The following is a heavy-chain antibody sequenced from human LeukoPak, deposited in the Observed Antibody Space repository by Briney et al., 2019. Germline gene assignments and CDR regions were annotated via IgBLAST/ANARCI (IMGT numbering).Heavy chain of an antibody. CDR1: GYTFTGYY. Sequence: ASEKVSCKASGYTFTGYYMHWVRQAPGQGLEWMGWINPNSGGTNYAQKFQGRVTMTRDTSISTAYMELSRLRSDDTAVYYCAREYYYDSSGFDYWGQGTLVTVSS. V-gene: IGHV1-2*02. CDR3: AREYYYDSSGFDY. CDR2: INPNSGGT. D-gene: IGHD3-22*01. J-gene: IGHJ4*02.